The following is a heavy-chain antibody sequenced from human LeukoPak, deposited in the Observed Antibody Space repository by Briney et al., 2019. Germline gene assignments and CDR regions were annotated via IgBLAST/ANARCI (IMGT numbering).Heavy chain of an antibody. V-gene: IGHV3-30*04. J-gene: IGHJ4*02. Sequence: GGSLRLSCAASGFTFSSYVMHWVRQAPGKGLEWVAIISYDGSNEYYADSVKGRFTISRDNSKNTLYLQMNSLRAEDTAVYYCANGPNYNILTGFYRDKYFDFWGQGTLVSVSS. CDR2: ISYDGSNE. D-gene: IGHD3-9*01. CDR1: GFTFSSYV. CDR3: ANGPNYNILTGFYRDKYFDF.